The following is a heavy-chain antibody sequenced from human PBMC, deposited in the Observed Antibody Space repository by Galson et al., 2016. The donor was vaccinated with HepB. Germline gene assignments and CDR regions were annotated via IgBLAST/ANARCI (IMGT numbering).Heavy chain of an antibody. Sequence: QSGAEVKKPGESLKISCKGSGYSFTSYWIGWVRQMPGKGLEWMGIIYPDDSDTKYSPSFQGQVTISADRSIGTAYLQWSSLKPSATAMYYCARLYDSIGVYRYYFDSWGQGTLVTVSS. CDR2: IYPDDSDT. D-gene: IGHD3-22*01. CDR3: ARLYDSIGVYRYYFDS. J-gene: IGHJ4*02. CDR1: GYSFTSYW. V-gene: IGHV5-51*01.